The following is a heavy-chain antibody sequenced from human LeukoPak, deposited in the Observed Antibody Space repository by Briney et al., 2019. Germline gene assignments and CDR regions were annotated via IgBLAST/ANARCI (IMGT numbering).Heavy chain of an antibody. CDR2: KYWSGTS. D-gene: IGHD3-10*01. J-gene: IGHJ5*02. Sequence: SETLSLTCNVSGDSMENHYWSWIRQPPGKGLEWIGYKYWSGTSNYNPSLKSRVTISVDTSNNQVSLKLTSVTAADTAVYYCARGSGRITMVRGGRNWFDPWGQGTLVTVSS. CDR1: GDSMENHY. CDR3: ARGSGRITMVRGGRNWFDP. V-gene: IGHV4-59*11.